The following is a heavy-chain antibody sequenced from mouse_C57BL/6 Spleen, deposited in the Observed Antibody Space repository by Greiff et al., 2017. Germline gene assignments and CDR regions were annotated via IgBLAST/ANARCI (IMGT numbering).Heavy chain of an antibody. CDR3: GLLYDYAWFAY. J-gene: IGHJ3*01. D-gene: IGHD2-4*01. CDR2: IFPGSGST. V-gene: IGHV1-75*01. Sequence: QVQLQESGPELVKPGASVKISCKASGYTFTDYYINWVKQRPGQGLEWIGWIFPGSGSTYYNEEFKGKATLTVDKSSSTAYMLLSSLTSEDSAVYFCGLLYDYAWFAYWGQGTLVTVSA. CDR1: GYTFTDYY.